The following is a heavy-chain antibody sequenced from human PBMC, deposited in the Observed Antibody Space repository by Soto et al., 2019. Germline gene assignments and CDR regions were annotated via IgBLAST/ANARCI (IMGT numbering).Heavy chain of an antibody. J-gene: IGHJ4*02. CDR2: INPNSGGT. CDR1: GYTFTGYY. Sequence: QVQLVQSGAEVKKPGVSVKVSCKASGYTFTGYYMHWVRQAPGQGLEWMGWINPNSGGTNYAQKFQGWVTMTRDTSISTAYMELSRLRSDDTAVYYCARDSPLGYCFGGSCYSLAFDYWGQGTLVTVSS. D-gene: IGHD2-15*01. CDR3: ARDSPLGYCFGGSCYSLAFDY. V-gene: IGHV1-2*04.